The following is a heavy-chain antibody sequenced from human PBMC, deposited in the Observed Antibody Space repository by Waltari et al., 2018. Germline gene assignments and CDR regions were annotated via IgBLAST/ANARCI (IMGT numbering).Heavy chain of an antibody. Sequence: QLQLQESGPGLVKPSETLSLTCTVSCGSISSSSYYWGWIRQPPGKGLEWIGDVYYSGSTYYNPSLKSRVTMSVDTSKNQFSLKLSAVTAADTAVYYCARHPAMTRMLWYFDLWGRGTLVTVSS. D-gene: IGHD2-2*01. V-gene: IGHV4-39*01. CDR3: ARHPAMTRMLWYFDL. CDR1: CGSISSSSYY. CDR2: VYYSGST. J-gene: IGHJ2*01.